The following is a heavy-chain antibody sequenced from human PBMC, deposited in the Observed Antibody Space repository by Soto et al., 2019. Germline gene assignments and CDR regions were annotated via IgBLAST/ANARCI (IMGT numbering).Heavy chain of an antibody. CDR3: GRVGGSRTSEGNYYYYYEMYV. CDR2: ISAYNGNT. D-gene: IGHD2-2*01. J-gene: IGHJ6*02. CDR1: GYTFTSYG. Sequence: ASVKVSCKASGYTFTSYGISWVRQAPGQGLEWMGWISAYNGNTNYAQKLQGRVTMTTDTSTSTAYMELRSLRSDDTAVYYCGRVGGSRTSEGNYYYYYEMYVCRQQTTVTISS. V-gene: IGHV1-18*01.